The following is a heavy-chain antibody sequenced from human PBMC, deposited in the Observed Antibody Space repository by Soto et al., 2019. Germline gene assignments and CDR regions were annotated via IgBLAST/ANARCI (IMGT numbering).Heavy chain of an antibody. Sequence: QVQLVQSGAEVKKPGASVKVSCKASGYTFTSYDMHWVRQAPGQGLEWMGIINPSGGSTSYAQKFRGRVTMTRDTSTSTVYMELSSLRSEDTAVYYCARTGRYYGSGSHFDYWGQGTLVTVSS. D-gene: IGHD3-10*01. CDR1: GYTFTSYD. CDR2: INPSGGST. V-gene: IGHV1-46*01. CDR3: ARTGRYYGSGSHFDY. J-gene: IGHJ4*02.